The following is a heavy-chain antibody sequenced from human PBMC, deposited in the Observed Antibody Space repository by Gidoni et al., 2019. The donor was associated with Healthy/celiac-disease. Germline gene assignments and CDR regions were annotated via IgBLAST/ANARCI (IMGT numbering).Heavy chain of an antibody. CDR2: IYYSGST. Sequence: QVQLQESGPELVTPSETLSLTCTVSGGSISSYYWSWIRRPPGKGLEWIGYIYYSGSTNYNPSLKSRFTISVDTSKNQCALKLSSVTAADTAVDYCARGVGTIFRRFDPWGQGTLVTVSS. V-gene: IGHV4-59*01. CDR1: GGSISSYY. CDR3: ARGVGTIFRRFDP. J-gene: IGHJ5*02. D-gene: IGHD3-3*01.